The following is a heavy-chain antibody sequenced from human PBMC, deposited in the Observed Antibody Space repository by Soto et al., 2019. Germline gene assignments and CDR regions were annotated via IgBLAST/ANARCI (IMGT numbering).Heavy chain of an antibody. Sequence: QVLESGGGLVQPGGSLRLSCAASGFTFSCCAMSWVRQAPGKGLEWVSTIHGDGDYTHDTDSVKGRFTISRDNSRNTLYLQMNSLRADDTAVCYCVRDRGAGRCSNWSFAVWGRGTLVTVSS. D-gene: IGHD1-26*01. CDR1: GFTFSCCA. CDR3: VRDRGAGRCSNWSFAV. CDR2: IHGDGDYT. V-gene: IGHV3-23*01. J-gene: IGHJ2*01.